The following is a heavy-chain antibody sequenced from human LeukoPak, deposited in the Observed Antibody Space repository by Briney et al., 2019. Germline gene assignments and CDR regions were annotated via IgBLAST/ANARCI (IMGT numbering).Heavy chain of an antibody. D-gene: IGHD3-10*01. CDR1: GFTVSSSF. Sequence: GGSLRLSCAASGFTVSSSFMSWVRQAPGKGPEWVSIIYNGGSTYYADSVKGRFTISRDNSKNALYLQMNSLRAEDTAVYYCARDLLGFDQTPRWGQGTLVTVSS. CDR2: IYNGGST. V-gene: IGHV3-53*01. CDR3: ARDLLGFDQTPR. J-gene: IGHJ4*02.